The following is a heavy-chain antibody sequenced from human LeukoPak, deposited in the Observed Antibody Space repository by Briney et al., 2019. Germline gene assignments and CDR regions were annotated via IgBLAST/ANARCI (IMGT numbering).Heavy chain of an antibody. J-gene: IGHJ5*02. D-gene: IGHD3-10*01. CDR3: VKDESALWFGELSRWFDP. V-gene: IGHV3-23*01. CDR2: VSRSGGST. Sequence: GGILRLSCAASGFTFSSYAMNWVRQAPGKGLEWVSCVSRSGGSTDYADSVKGRFTISRDNSKNTVYLQMNSLRAEDTAIYYCVKDESALWFGELSRWFDPWGQGTLVTVSS. CDR1: GFTFSSYA.